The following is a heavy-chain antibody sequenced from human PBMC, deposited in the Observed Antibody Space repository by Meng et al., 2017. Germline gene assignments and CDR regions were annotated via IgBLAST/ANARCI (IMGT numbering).Heavy chain of an antibody. J-gene: IGHJ5*02. V-gene: IGHV4-34*01. D-gene: IGHD6-19*01. Sequence: QVQLQQLGVGLLKPSETLYLTCAVYGGSFSGYYWSWTRQPPGKGLEWIGEINHSGSTNYNPSLKSRVTISVDTSKNQFSLKLSSVTAADTAVYYCARGSAHIAVASSWFDPWGQGTLVTVSS. CDR3: ARGSAHIAVASSWFDP. CDR2: INHSGST. CDR1: GGSFSGYY.